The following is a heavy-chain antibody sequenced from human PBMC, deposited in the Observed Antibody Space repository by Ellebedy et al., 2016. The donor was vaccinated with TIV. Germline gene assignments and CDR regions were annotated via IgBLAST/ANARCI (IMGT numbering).Heavy chain of an antibody. CDR2: VYHTGST. D-gene: IGHD3-10*01. V-gene: IGHV4-59*01. J-gene: IGHJ4*02. CDR1: GVSISGYY. CDR3: ARDGVEDYFDY. Sequence: MPSETLSLTCSVSGVSISGYYWSWFRQPPGQGLEWIGYVYHTGSTNYNPSLRSRVTLAVDTPKNEFSLKLSSVTTADTAIYYCARDGVEDYFDYWGQGLLVTVSS.